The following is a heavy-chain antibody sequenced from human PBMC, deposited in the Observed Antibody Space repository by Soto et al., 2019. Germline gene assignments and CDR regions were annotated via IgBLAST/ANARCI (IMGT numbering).Heavy chain of an antibody. CDR1: GGSFSGYY. Sequence: PSETLSLTCAVYGGSFSGYYWSWIRQPPGKGLEWIGEINHSGSTNYNPSLKSRVTISVDTSKNQFSLKLTSVTDADTAVYYCARGSELPPSSYWGQGILVTVSS. D-gene: IGHD1-7*01. CDR2: INHSGST. J-gene: IGHJ4*02. V-gene: IGHV4-34*01. CDR3: ARGSELPPSSY.